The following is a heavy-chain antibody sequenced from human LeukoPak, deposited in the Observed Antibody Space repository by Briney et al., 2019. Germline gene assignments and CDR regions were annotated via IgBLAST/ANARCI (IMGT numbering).Heavy chain of an antibody. D-gene: IGHD6-13*01. CDR1: GGTFSSYA. CDR2: IIPIFGTA. V-gene: IGHV1-69*13. J-gene: IGHJ4*02. Sequence: SVKVSCKASGGTFSSYAISWVRQAPGQGLEWVGGIIPIFGTANYAQRFQGRVTITADESTSIAYMELSSLRSEDTAVYYCAREGSSWYKYWGQGTLVTVSS. CDR3: AREGSSWYKY.